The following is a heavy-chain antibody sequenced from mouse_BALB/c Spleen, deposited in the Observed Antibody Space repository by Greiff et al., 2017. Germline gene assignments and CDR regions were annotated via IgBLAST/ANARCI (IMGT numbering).Heavy chain of an antibody. J-gene: IGHJ4*01. CDR2: INPGSGGT. CDR3: ARDGYGNHYDY. CDR1: GYAFTNYL. Sequence: QVQLQQSVAELVRPGTSVKVSCKASGYAFTNYLIEWVKQRPGQGLEWIGVINPGSGGTNYNEKFKGKATLTADKSSSTAYMQLSSLTSDDSAVYFCARDGYGNHYDYWGQGTSVTVSS. D-gene: IGHD2-10*02. V-gene: IGHV1-54*01.